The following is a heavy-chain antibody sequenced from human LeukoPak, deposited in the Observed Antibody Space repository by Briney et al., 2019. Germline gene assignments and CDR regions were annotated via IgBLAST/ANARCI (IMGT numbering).Heavy chain of an antibody. CDR1: GGSISSYY. CDR2: IYTSGST. J-gene: IGHJ4*02. D-gene: IGHD2-15*01. V-gene: IGHV4-4*07. CDR3: ARDLVRRGSGPLAHYFDY. Sequence: SETLSLTCTVSGGSISSYYWSWIRQPAGKGLEWIGRIYTSGSTNYNPSLKSRVTMSVDTSKNQFSLKLSSVTAADTAVYYCARDLVRRGSGPLAHYFDYWGQGTLVTVSS.